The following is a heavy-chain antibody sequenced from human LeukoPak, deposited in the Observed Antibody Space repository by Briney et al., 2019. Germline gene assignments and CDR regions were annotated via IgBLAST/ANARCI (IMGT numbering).Heavy chain of an antibody. CDR2: IYYSGST. Sequence: SETLSLTCTVSGGSISSYYWSWIRQTPGKGLEWIGYIYYSGSTNYNPSLKSRVTISVDTSKNQFSLKLTSVTAADTAMYYCAAVVSGSYGYWGQGTLVTVSS. CDR3: AAVVSGSYGY. D-gene: IGHD1-26*01. CDR1: GGSISSYY. J-gene: IGHJ4*02. V-gene: IGHV4-59*01.